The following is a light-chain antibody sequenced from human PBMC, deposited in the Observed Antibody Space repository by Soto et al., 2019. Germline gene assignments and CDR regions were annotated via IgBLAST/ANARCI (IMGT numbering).Light chain of an antibody. Sequence: ELVLTQSPGTLSLSPGERATLSCRASQSLTNSFIAWSQQKPGQAPRLLIYGASSRATGIPDRFSGSGSGIDFTLTISRLEPEDFAVYYCQQYGSSGTFGQGTKV. J-gene: IGKJ1*01. CDR1: QSLTNSF. CDR2: GAS. V-gene: IGKV3-20*01. CDR3: QQYGSSGT.